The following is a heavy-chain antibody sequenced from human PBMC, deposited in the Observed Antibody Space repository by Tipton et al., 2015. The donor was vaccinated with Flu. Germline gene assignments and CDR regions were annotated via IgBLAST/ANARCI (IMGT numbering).Heavy chain of an antibody. CDR2: IYYSGST. D-gene: IGHD4-17*01. CDR1: GGSISSYY. CDR3: ARDSYGDYEGFDY. J-gene: IGHJ4*02. V-gene: IGHV4-59*01. Sequence: TLSLTCTVSGGSISSYYWSWIRQPSGKGLEWIGYIYYSGSTNYNPSLKSRVTISVDTSKNQFSLKLSSVTAADTAVYYCARDSYGDYEGFDYWGQGTPVTVSS.